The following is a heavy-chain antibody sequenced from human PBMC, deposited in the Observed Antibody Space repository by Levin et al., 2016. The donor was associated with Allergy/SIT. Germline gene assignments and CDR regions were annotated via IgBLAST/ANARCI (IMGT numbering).Heavy chain of an antibody. CDR2: IYTSGST. CDR1: GGSISSGSYY. D-gene: IGHD2/OR15-2a*01. CDR3: ARERQPFGPDNNWFDP. V-gene: IGHV4-61*02. J-gene: IGHJ5*02. Sequence: SETLSLTCTVSGGSISSGSYYWSWIRQPAGKGLEWIGRIYTSGSTNYNPSLKSRVTISVDTSKNQFSLKLSSVTAADTAVYYCARERQPFGPDNNWFDPWGQGTLVTVSS.